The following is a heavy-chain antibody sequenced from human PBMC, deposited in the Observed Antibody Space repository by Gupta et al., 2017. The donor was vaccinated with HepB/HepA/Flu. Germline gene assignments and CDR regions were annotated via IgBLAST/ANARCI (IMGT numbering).Heavy chain of an antibody. CDR3: ASPHSGWWFDY. Sequence: QVQLVESGGGVVQPGRSLRLSCAASGFTFSSYAMHWVRQAPGKGLEWVAVISYDGSNKYYADSVKGRFTISRDNSKNTLYLQMNSLRAEDTAVYYCASPHSGWWFDYWGQGTLVTVSS. D-gene: IGHD6-19*01. CDR2: ISYDGSNK. J-gene: IGHJ4*02. V-gene: IGHV3-30-3*01. CDR1: GFTFSSYA.